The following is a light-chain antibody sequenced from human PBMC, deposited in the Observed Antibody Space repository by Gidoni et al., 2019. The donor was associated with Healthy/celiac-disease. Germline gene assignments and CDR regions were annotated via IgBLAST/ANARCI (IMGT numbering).Light chain of an antibody. J-gene: IGLJ2*01. CDR3: SSYAGSNNLGV. CDR2: EVS. CDR1: SSDVGGDNY. V-gene: IGLV2-8*01. Sequence: SALTQSPSASGSPGQSVTISCTGTSSDVGGDNYVSWYQQHPGKAPNPMIYEVSKRPSGVPDRFSGSKSGNTASLTVSGLQAEDEADYYCSSYAGSNNLGVFGGGTKLTVL.